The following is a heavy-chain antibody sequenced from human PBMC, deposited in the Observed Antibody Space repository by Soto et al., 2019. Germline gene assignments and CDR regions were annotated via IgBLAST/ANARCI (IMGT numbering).Heavy chain of an antibody. J-gene: IGHJ4*02. D-gene: IGHD1-26*01. CDR1: GFSFSGYG. Sequence: PGGSLRLSCAASGFSFSGYGMYWVRQAQGKGLEWVAVISYDGSNKYYADSVKGRFTISRDNSKSTLYLQMNSLRAEDTAVYYCAKGSYSGIYSDFDYWGQGTLVTVSS. CDR3: AKGSYSGIYSDFDY. V-gene: IGHV3-30*18. CDR2: ISYDGSNK.